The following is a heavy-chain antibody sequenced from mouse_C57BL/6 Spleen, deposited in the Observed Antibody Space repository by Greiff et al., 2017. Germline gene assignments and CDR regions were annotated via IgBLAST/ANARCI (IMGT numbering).Heavy chain of an antibody. CDR2: ISSGSSTI. CDR3: ARTLYDYDVGYAMDY. CDR1: GFTFSDYG. V-gene: IGHV5-17*01. J-gene: IGHJ4*01. Sequence: EVQGVESGGGLVKPGGSLKLSCAASGFTFSDYGMHWVRQAPEKGLEWVAYISSGSSTIYYADTVKGRFTISRDNAKNTLFLQMTSLRSEDTAMYYCARTLYDYDVGYAMDYWGQGTSVTVSS. D-gene: IGHD2-4*01.